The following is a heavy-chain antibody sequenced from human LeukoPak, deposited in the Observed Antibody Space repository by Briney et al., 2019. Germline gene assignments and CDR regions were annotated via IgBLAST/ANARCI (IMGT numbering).Heavy chain of an antibody. CDR2: IIPIFGTA. D-gene: IGHD3-22*01. V-gene: IGHV1-69*13. Sequence: SVKVSCKASGGTFSSYAISWVRQAPGQGLEWMGGIIPIFGTANYAQKFQGRVTITADESTSTAYMELSSLRSEDTAVYYCARANYYDSSGYPTPFNYWGQGTLVTVSS. CDR3: ARANYYDSSGYPTPFNY. CDR1: GGTFSSYA. J-gene: IGHJ4*02.